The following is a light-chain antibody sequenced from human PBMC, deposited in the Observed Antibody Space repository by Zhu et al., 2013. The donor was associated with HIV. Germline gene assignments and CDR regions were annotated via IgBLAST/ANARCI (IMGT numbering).Light chain of an antibody. CDR1: STDVGAYKY. V-gene: IGLV2-11*01. Sequence: QSALTQPRSVSGSPGQSVTISCTGTSTDVGAYKYVSWYQQHPGKAPKLMIYDVSTRPSGVPDRFSGSQSGNTASLTISGLQAEDEANYYCCSFAGSYIYVMFGGGTKLTVL. CDR3: CSFAGSYIYVM. CDR2: DVS. J-gene: IGLJ3*02.